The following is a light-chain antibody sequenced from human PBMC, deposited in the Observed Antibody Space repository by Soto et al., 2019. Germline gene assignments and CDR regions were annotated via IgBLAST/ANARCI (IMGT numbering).Light chain of an antibody. CDR3: QQYGSLLT. Sequence: ETVLTQSPGTLSLSPGERATLSCRASQSVSSSYLDWYQQKPGQAPRLLIYGASSRATGIPDRFSGSGSGTDFTLTISRLEPEDFAVYYCQQYGSLLTFGGGTKVEIK. J-gene: IGKJ4*01. V-gene: IGKV3-20*01. CDR2: GAS. CDR1: QSVSSSY.